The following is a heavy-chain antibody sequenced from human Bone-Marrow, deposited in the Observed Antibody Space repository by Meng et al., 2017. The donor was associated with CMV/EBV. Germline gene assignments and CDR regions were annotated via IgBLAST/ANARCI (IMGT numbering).Heavy chain of an antibody. D-gene: IGHD6-13*01. CDR2: IDYSGST. Sequence: GSLRLSCTVSGGSISSYYWSWIRQPPGKGLEWIGYIDYSGSTNYNPSLKSQVTISVDTSKNQFSLKLSSVTAADTAVYYCARDPIYRAAAGYYYYYGMDVWGQGTTVTVSS. V-gene: IGHV4-59*01. CDR1: GGSISSYY. CDR3: ARDPIYRAAAGYYYYYGMDV. J-gene: IGHJ6*02.